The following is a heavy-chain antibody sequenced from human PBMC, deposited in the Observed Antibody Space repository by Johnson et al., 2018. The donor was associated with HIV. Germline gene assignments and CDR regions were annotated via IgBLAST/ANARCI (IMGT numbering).Heavy chain of an antibody. CDR1: GFTFGSYG. CDR3: ARVRQPVVDDAFEI. J-gene: IGHJ3*02. D-gene: IGHD2-15*01. Sequence: QVQLVESGGGVVQPGRSLRLSCAASGFTFGSYGMHWVRQAPGKGLEWVAVIWYDGSNKNYSDSVKGRFTISRDNSKNTLYLQMNSLRAEDTAVFYCARVRQPVVDDAFEIWGQGTMVTVSS. CDR2: IWYDGSNK. V-gene: IGHV3-33*01.